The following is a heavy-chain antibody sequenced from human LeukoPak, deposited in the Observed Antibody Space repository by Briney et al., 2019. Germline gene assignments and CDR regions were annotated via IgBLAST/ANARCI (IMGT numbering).Heavy chain of an antibody. CDR3: ARDGIGRVGATFDAFDI. CDR2: IHYSGST. V-gene: IGHV4-59*01. D-gene: IGHD1-26*01. J-gene: IGHJ3*02. Sequence: PSETLSLTCTVSGGSISSYYWSWIRQPPGKGLEWIGYIHYSGSTNYNPSLKSRVTISVDTSKNQFSLKLSSVTAADTAVYYCARDGIGRVGATFDAFDIWGQGTMVTVSS. CDR1: GGSISSYY.